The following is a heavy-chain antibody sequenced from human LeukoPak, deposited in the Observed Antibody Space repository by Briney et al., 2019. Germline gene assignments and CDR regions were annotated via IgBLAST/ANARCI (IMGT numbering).Heavy chain of an antibody. D-gene: IGHD2-15*01. CDR3: ARERPTPTGASGGSCYPFDY. CDR1: GVSISSSNSY. CDR2: IYYSGNT. Sequence: PSETLSLTCTVSGVSISSSNSYWGWIRQPPGKGLEWIGSIYYSGNTNYNPSLKSRVTISVDTSKNQFSLKLSSVTAADTAVYYCARERPTPTGASGGSCYPFDYWGQGTLVTVSS. V-gene: IGHV4-39*07. J-gene: IGHJ4*02.